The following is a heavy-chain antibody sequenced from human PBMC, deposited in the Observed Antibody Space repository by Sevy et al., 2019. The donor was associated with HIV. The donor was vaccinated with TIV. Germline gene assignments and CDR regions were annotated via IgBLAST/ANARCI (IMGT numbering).Heavy chain of an antibody. CDR2: IYYNGNT. V-gene: IGHV4-59*12. D-gene: IGHD6-13*01. J-gene: IGHJ4*02. CDR1: GGSISSYF. Sequence: SETLSLTCTVSGGSISSYFWSWIRQPPGKGLEWIGYIYYNGNTNYNPSLKSRVAVSMDTSKNQFSLKLYSVTAADTAVYYCAGGRTWYSDVDYWGQGTLVTVSS. CDR3: AGGRTWYSDVDY.